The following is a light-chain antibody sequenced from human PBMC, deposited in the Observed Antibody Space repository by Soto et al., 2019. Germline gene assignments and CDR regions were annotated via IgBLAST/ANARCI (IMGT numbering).Light chain of an antibody. Sequence: DIRMTQSPSSLSASVGDRVTITCRASQSISSYLNWYQQKPGKAPKLLIYAASSLQSGVPSRFSGGGSGTDFTLTISSLQPEDFATYYCQQVNVYPSTFGGGTKVDIK. CDR2: AAS. CDR1: QSISSY. CDR3: QQVNVYPST. V-gene: IGKV1-39*01. J-gene: IGKJ4*01.